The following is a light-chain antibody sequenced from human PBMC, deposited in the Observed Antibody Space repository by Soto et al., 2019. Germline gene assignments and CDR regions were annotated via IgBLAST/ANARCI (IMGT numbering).Light chain of an antibody. CDR1: SSNIGAGYD. J-gene: IGLJ2*01. CDR2: GNK. V-gene: IGLV1-40*01. Sequence: QSVLTQPPSVSGAPGQRVIISCTGSSSNIGAGYDVHWYQQLPGKAPKLLIYGNKNRPSGVPDRISGSKSATSASLAITGLQAEDEGDYYCQSYDSSLSGSVFGGGTKLTVL. CDR3: QSYDSSLSGSV.